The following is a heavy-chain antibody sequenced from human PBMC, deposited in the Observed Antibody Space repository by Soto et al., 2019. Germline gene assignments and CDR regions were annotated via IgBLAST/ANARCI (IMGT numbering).Heavy chain of an antibody. CDR2: FDPEDGET. V-gene: IGHV1-24*01. CDR3: AGLGNYGGCDCFDAFEI. CDR1: GYTLTALS. Sequence: QVQLVQSGAAVKKPGASVKVSCKVSGYTLTALSMHWVRQAPGTGHAWMGGFDPEDGETRYAQKFQGRVTMPEDAATETFCMERSRLRSEYTAVYYRAGLGNYGGCDCFDAFEIWGQGTMVAVAS. D-gene: IGHD2-21*01. J-gene: IGHJ3*02.